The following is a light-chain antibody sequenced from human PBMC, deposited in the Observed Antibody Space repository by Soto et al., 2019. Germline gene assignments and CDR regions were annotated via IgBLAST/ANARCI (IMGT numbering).Light chain of an antibody. CDR3: QQYNNCPLT. CDR2: GAS. V-gene: IGKV3-15*01. Sequence: EIVVTQSPATLSVSPGERATLSCRASQSVSSNLAWYQQKPGQAPRLLIYGASTRATGIPARFSGSGSGTEFTLTISSLQSEDFAVYCCQQYNNCPLTFGGGTKVDIK. CDR1: QSVSSN. J-gene: IGKJ4*01.